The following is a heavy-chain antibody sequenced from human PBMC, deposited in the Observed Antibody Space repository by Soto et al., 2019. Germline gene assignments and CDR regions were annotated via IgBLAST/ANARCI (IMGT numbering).Heavy chain of an antibody. D-gene: IGHD4-4*01. J-gene: IGHJ4*02. CDR3: ASARLHYRTIDY. CDR2: IYDGGAT. Sequence: SETLSLTCTVSGGSISSGDYCWTWIRQPPGKGLEWIGYIYDGGATYDNPSLRNRLTISVDTSRNQFSLKLSFVTAADTAVYYCASARLHYRTIDYWGQGTLVTVSS. V-gene: IGHV4-30-4*01. CDR1: GGSISSGDYC.